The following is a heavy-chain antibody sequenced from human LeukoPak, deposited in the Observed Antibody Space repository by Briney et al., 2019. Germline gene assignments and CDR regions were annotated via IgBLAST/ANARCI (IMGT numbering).Heavy chain of an antibody. J-gene: IGHJ6*03. Sequence: SETLSLTCTVSGYSISSGYYWGWIRQSPGKGLEWIGNIYRRGSTHYNPSPKSRVTISMDTSKNQFSLKLSSVTAADTAVYYCARGTGGLLRYYYYYMDVWGKGTTVTISS. CDR3: ARGTGGLLRYYYYYMDV. CDR2: IYRRGST. V-gene: IGHV4-38-2*02. D-gene: IGHD3-10*01. CDR1: GYSISSGYY.